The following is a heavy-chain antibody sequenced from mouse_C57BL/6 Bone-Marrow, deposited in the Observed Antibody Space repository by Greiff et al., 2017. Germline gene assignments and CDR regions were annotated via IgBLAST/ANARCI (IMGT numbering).Heavy chain of an antibody. Sequence: QVQLPPPGAELVKPGASVKLSCKASGHTFTSYWMHWVKQRPGQGLEWIGMIRPNSGSTNYNEKFKSKATLTVDNSSGTAYMQLSSLTSEDSAVYYCARPGYYYAMDYWGQGTSVTVSS. CDR2: IRPNSGST. J-gene: IGHJ4*01. CDR1: GHTFTSYW. V-gene: IGHV1-64*01. CDR3: ARPGYYYAMDY.